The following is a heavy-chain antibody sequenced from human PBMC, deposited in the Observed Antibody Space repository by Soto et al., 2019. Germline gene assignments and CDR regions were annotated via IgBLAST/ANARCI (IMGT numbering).Heavy chain of an antibody. CDR3: AREKGLRGYFDL. J-gene: IGHJ2*01. CDR1: GGSISSGGYY. Sequence: QVQLQESGPGLVKPSQTLSLTCTVSGGSISSGGYYWSWIRQHPGKGLEWIGYVYYSGGTSYNPSLKSRVTISVDTSKNQFSLKLSSVTAADTAVYYCAREKGLRGYFDLWGRGTLVTVSS. V-gene: IGHV4-31*03. D-gene: IGHD5-12*01. CDR2: VYYSGGT.